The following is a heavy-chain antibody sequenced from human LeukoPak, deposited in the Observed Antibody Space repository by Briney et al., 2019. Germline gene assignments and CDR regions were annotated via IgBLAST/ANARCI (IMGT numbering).Heavy chain of an antibody. D-gene: IGHD1-20*01. V-gene: IGHV3-64D*09. CDR1: GFTFSNYA. Sequence: GGSLRLSCSASGFTFSNYAMHWVRQAPGKGLEYVSGISSNGGSPYNADPVKARFTISRDNSKNTLYLQMSSLRAEDMAMYYCVKGITFNYHYGMDVWGQGTTVTVSS. J-gene: IGHJ6*02. CDR3: VKGITFNYHYGMDV. CDR2: ISSNGGSP.